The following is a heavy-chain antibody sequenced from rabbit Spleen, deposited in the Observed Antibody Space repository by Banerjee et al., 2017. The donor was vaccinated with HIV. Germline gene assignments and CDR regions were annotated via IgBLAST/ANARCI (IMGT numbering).Heavy chain of an antibody. CDR3: VRDGAGGSYFAL. V-gene: IGHV1S7*01. Sequence: QELVESGGGLVQPGGSLKLSCKASRFDFSTYSMSWVRQAPGKGLEWIGYIVPIFGVTYYANWVNGRFTISSHNAQNTLYLQLNSLTAADTATYFCVRDGAGGSYFALWGPGTLVTVS. J-gene: IGHJ4*01. CDR1: RFDFSTYS. CDR2: IVPIFGVT. D-gene: IGHD8-1*01.